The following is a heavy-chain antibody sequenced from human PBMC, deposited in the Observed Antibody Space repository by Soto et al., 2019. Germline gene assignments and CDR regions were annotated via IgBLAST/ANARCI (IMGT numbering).Heavy chain of an antibody. CDR1: GYIFINYY. CDR3: ARDLAAADY. CDR2: INPNGGST. V-gene: IGHV1-46*01. D-gene: IGHD6-13*01. J-gene: IGHJ4*02. Sequence: QVHLVQSGAEVKKPGASVKVSCKASGYIFINYYIHWVRQAPGQGLEWIGIINPNGGSTNYAHKFRGRVTMARDASTSTDYMDLSSMRSDDTAVYYCARDLAAADYWGQGTLVTVSS.